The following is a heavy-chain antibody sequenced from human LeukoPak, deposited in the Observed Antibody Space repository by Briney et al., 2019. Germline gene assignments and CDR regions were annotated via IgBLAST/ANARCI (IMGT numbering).Heavy chain of an antibody. CDR2: IYTSGST. CDR3: ARALDSSSWPSWYFDL. J-gene: IGHJ2*01. V-gene: IGHV4-4*07. Sequence: PSETLSLTCTVSGGSISSYYWSWIRQPAGKGLEWIGRIYTSGSTNYNPSPKSRVTMSVDTSKNQFSLKLSSVTAADTAVYYCARALDSSSWPSWYFDLWGRGTLVTVSS. D-gene: IGHD6-13*01. CDR1: GGSISSYY.